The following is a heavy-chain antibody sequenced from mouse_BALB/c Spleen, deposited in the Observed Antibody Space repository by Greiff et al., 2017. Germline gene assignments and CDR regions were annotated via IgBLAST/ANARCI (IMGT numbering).Heavy chain of an antibody. J-gene: IGHJ1*01. CDR3: TPYDGYYRYFDV. CDR2: IYPGSGST. CDR1: GYTFTSYW. D-gene: IGHD2-3*01. Sequence: LQQPGSELVRPGASVKLSCKASGYTFTSYWMHWVKQRPGQGLEWIGNIYPGSGSTNYDEKLKSKATLTVDTSSSTAYMQLSSLTSEDSAVYYCTPYDGYYRYFDVWGAGTTVTVSS. V-gene: IGHV1S22*01.